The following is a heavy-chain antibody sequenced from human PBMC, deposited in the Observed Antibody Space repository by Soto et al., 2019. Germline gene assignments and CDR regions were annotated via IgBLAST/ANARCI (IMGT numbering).Heavy chain of an antibody. CDR3: ARGGRVAAADPNDAFDI. CDR2: INAGNGNT. V-gene: IGHV1-3*01. Sequence: QVQLVQSGAEVKKPGASVKVSCKASGYTFTSYAMHWVRQAPGQRLEWMGWINAGNGNTKYSQKFQGRVTITRDTSASTAYMERSSLRSEDTAVYYCARGGRVAAADPNDAFDIWGQGTMVTVSS. CDR1: GYTFTSYA. J-gene: IGHJ3*02. D-gene: IGHD6-13*01.